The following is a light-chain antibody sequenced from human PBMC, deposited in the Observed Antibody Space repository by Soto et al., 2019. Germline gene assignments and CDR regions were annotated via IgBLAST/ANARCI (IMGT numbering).Light chain of an antibody. CDR1: QSITNY. CDR3: QQSDSYPYT. CDR2: AAS. J-gene: IGKJ2*01. Sequence: DIQMTQSPSSLSVSVRDRVTITCRASQSITNYLNWYQQKPGKAPKLLVYAASSLQSGVPSRFSGNGSGTDFTLTISSLQPEDFASYYCQQSDSYPYTFGQGTKLEIK. V-gene: IGKV1-39*01.